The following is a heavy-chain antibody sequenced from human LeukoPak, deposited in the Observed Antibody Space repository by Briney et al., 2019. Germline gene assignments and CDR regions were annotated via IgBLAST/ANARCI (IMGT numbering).Heavy chain of an antibody. Sequence: GGSLRLSCAASGFTFRTYAMSWVRQAPGKGLEWVSAISDSGGSTYYADSVKGRFTISRDNSKNTLYLQMHSLRAEDTVVYYCAKPSGSHPNYYFDSWGQGTLVTVSS. V-gene: IGHV3-23*01. J-gene: IGHJ4*02. D-gene: IGHD1-26*01. CDR3: AKPSGSHPNYYFDS. CDR2: ISDSGGST. CDR1: GFTFRTYA.